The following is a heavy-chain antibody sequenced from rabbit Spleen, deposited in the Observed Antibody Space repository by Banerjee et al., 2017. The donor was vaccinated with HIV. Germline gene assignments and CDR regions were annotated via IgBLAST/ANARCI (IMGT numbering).Heavy chain of an antibody. Sequence: QEQLVESGGGLVQPGGSLKLSCKASGFDFSNYGVSWVRQAPGKGLEWIGYIDPVFGITYYANWVNGRFTISSHNAQNTLYLQVTSLTAADTATYFCARDTGSSFSSYGMDLWGPGTLVTVS. CDR1: GFDFSNYG. D-gene: IGHD8-1*01. CDR3: ARDTGSSFSSYGMDL. V-gene: IGHV1S47*01. J-gene: IGHJ6*01. CDR2: IDPVFGIT.